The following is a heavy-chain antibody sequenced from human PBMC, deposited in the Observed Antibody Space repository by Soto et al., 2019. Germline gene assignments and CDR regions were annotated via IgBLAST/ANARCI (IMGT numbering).Heavy chain of an antibody. J-gene: IGHJ6*02. Sequence: ASVKVSCKASGYTFTSYDINWVRQATGQGLEWMGWMNPNSGNTGYAQKFQGRVTMTRNTSISTAYMELSSLRSEDTAVYYCARGWNRSGVAGDYYYGMDVWGHGTTVTVSS. CDR2: MNPNSGNT. CDR3: ARGWNRSGVAGDYYYGMDV. V-gene: IGHV1-8*01. CDR1: GYTFTSYD. D-gene: IGHD6-19*01.